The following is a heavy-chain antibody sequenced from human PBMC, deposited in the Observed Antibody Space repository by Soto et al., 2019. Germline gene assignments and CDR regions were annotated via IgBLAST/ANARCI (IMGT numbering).Heavy chain of an antibody. D-gene: IGHD3-22*01. V-gene: IGHV3-30-3*01. Sequence: GGSLRLSCAASGFTFSSYAMHWVRQAPGKGLEWVAVISYDGSNKYYADSVKGRFTISRDNSKNTLYLQMNSLRAEDTAVYYCARESYYDSSGYYYGPHFDYWGQGTLVTVSS. CDR2: ISYDGSNK. CDR1: GFTFSSYA. CDR3: ARESYYDSSGYYYGPHFDY. J-gene: IGHJ4*02.